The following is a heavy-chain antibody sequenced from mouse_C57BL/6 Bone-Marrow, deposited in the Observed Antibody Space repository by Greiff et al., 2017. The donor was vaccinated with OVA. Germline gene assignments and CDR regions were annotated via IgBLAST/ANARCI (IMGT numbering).Heavy chain of an antibody. D-gene: IGHD2-4*01. CDR2: IDPSDSYT. CDR3: ARETDYQYYFDY. V-gene: IGHV1-50*01. Sequence: QVQLQQPGAELVKPGASVKLSCKASGYTFTSYWMQWVKQRPGQGLEWIGEIDPSDSYTNYNQKFKGKATLTADTSSSTAYMQLSSLTSEDSAVYYCARETDYQYYFDYWGQGTTLTVSS. CDR1: GYTFTSYW. J-gene: IGHJ2*01.